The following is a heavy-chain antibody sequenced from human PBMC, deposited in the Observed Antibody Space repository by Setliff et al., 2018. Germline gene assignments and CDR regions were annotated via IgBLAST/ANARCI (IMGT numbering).Heavy chain of an antibody. J-gene: IGHJ3*02. V-gene: IGHV3-23*01. CDR1: GFTFTSYA. D-gene: IGHD6-19*01. Sequence: PGGSLRLSCAASGFTFTSYAMSWVRQAPGKEPDWVSTITDSGRTTYYGQSVKGRFTISRGNSRNTIYLQMNSLRTEDMAIYYCARRGGTAGARGFDIWGQG. CDR3: ARRGGTAGARGFDI. CDR2: ITDSGRTT.